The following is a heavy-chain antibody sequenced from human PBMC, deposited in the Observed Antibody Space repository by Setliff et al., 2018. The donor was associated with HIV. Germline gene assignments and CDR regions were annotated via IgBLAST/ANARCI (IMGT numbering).Heavy chain of an antibody. CDR2: IYSGGST. CDR3: ARDTYSRSSVGNYYYYYMDV. V-gene: IGHV3-53*04. D-gene: IGHD6-6*01. CDR1: GFTVSSNY. J-gene: IGHJ6*03. Sequence: GGSLRLSCAASGFTVSSNYMGWVRQAPGKGLEWVSVIYSGGSTYYADSVRGRFTISRHNSKNTLYLQMNSLRAEDTAVYYCARDTYSRSSVGNYYYYYMDVWGKGTTVTVSS.